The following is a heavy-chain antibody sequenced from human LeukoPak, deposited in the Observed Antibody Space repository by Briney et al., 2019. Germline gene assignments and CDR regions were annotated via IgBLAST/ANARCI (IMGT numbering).Heavy chain of an antibody. CDR1: GFTFDDYA. J-gene: IGHJ4*02. CDR2: ISWNSGSI. Sequence: GGSLRLSCAASGFTFDDYAMHWVRQAPGKGLEWVSGISWNSGSIGYADSVKGRFTISRDNSKNTLYLQMNSLRAEDTAVYYCAKVPWGVRGALFDYWGRGTLVTVSS. V-gene: IGHV3-9*01. CDR3: AKVPWGVRGALFDY. D-gene: IGHD3-10*01.